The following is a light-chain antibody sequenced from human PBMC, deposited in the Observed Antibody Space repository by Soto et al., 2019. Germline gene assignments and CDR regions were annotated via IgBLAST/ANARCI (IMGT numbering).Light chain of an antibody. V-gene: IGLV1-44*01. Sequence: QSVLTQPPSASGTPGQRVTIACSGSSSNIGSTTVKWYQQLPGTAPKLLIYNNNQRPSGVPDRFSGSKSATSASLAISGLQSEDEADYYCAAWDDSLNGVVFGGGTKLTVL. CDR3: AAWDDSLNGVV. CDR1: SSNIGSTT. J-gene: IGLJ3*02. CDR2: NNN.